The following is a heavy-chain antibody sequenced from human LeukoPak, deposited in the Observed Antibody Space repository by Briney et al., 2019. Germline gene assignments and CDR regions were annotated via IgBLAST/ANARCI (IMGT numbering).Heavy chain of an antibody. Sequence: ASVKVSCKASGYTFTGYYIHWVRQAPGQGLEWMGRINPNSGVTNYAQKFQGRVTMTRDTSISTAYMDLSSLTYDDTALYYCARSSMVDAASPGTWGQGTLVTVSS. D-gene: IGHD2-15*01. J-gene: IGHJ5*02. CDR3: ARSSMVDAASPGT. V-gene: IGHV1-2*06. CDR1: GYTFTGYY. CDR2: INPNSGVT.